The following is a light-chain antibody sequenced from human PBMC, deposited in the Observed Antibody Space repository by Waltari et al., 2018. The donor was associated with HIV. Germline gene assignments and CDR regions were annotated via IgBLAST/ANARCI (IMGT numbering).Light chain of an antibody. CDR1: SASIARHH. V-gene: IGLV6-57*01. Sequence: NFMLTQPHSVSESSGKTVTMSCTRSSASIARHHVQWYQQRPGSSPTTVIYEDNQRPSGVPDRFSGSIDSSSNSASLTISGLKTEDEADYYCQSYDSSNVVFGGGTKLTVL. CDR2: EDN. J-gene: IGLJ2*01. CDR3: QSYDSSNVV.